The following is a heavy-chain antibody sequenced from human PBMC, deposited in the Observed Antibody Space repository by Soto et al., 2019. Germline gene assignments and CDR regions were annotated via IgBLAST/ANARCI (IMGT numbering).Heavy chain of an antibody. CDR2: VYYSGTT. J-gene: IGHJ4*02. CDR1: GGSITSGDYY. V-gene: IGHV4-30-4*01. D-gene: IGHD1-26*01. CDR3: VTVNLVGAAYYFDY. Sequence: SETLSLTCTVSGGSITSGDYYWSWIRQPPGKGLEWIGYVYYSGTTYSHPSLNSRVSISVDTSENQFSLRLTSVTAADTAVYYCVTVNLVGAAYYFDYWGPGTLVTVSS.